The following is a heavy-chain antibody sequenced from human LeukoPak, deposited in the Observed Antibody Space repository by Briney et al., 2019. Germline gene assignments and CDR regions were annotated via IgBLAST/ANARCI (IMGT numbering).Heavy chain of an antibody. CDR2: IYSAGTGT. D-gene: IGHD5-18*01. Sequence: PGGSLRLSRAASGFTISSYWMHWVRQAPGKGLVWVSRIYSAGTGTGYADSVKGRFTISRDNAKNTLYLQMTSLRAEDTAVYYCAGGSATAPDFWGQGTLVTVSS. CDR3: AGGSATAPDF. V-gene: IGHV3-74*01. J-gene: IGHJ4*02. CDR1: GFTISSYW.